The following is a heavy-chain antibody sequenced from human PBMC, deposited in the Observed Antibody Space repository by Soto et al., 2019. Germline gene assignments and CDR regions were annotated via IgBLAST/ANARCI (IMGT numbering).Heavy chain of an antibody. Sequence: PGGSLRLSCAASGFTFSSYSMNWVRQAPGKGLEWVSSISSSSSYIYYADSVKGRFTISRDNAKNSLYLQMNSLRAEDTAVYYCASNILTGYYGTAPWGQGTLVTVSS. J-gene: IGHJ5*02. CDR1: GFTFSSYS. D-gene: IGHD3-9*01. V-gene: IGHV3-21*01. CDR3: ASNILTGYYGTAP. CDR2: ISSSSSYI.